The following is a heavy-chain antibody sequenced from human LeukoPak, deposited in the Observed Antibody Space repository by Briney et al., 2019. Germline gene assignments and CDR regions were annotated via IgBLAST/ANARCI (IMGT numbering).Heavy chain of an antibody. V-gene: IGHV3-53*01. Sequence: GGSLRLSCEASGFTFSSTHMVWVRQAPGKGLEWVSVTYTGGNSYYAGSVQGRFIISRGISKNTLYLQMNNLRAEDSALYYCARGGRGSAAVVAPRSFDIWGQGTMVTVSS. J-gene: IGHJ3*02. CDR1: GFTFSSTH. CDR2: TYTGGNS. CDR3: ARGGRGSAAVVAPRSFDI. D-gene: IGHD3-22*01.